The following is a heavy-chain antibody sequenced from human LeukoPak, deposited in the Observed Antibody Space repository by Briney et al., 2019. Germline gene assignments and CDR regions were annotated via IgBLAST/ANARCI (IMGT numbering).Heavy chain of an antibody. J-gene: IGHJ4*02. D-gene: IGHD3-22*01. V-gene: IGHV3-23*01. CDR3: WREGVYYYDSSGYRFFDY. CDR1: GFTFSSYA. Sequence: GGSLRLSCAASGFTFSSYAMSWVRQAPGKGLQWVSAISGSGGSTYYADSVKGRFTISRDNSKNTLYLQMNSLRAEDTAVYYCWREGVYYYDSSGYRFFDYWGQGTLVTVSS. CDR2: ISGSGGST.